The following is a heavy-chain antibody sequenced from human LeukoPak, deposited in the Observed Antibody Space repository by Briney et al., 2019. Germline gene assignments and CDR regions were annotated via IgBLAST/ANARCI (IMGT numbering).Heavy chain of an antibody. V-gene: IGHV3-30-3*01. D-gene: IGHD6-19*01. CDR3: AGQGAGLDY. J-gene: IGHJ4*02. CDR1: GFIFSSYA. CDR2: ISSDGSNK. Sequence: GRSLRLSCAASGFIFSSYAVHWVRQAPGKGLEWVAFISSDGSNKYYADSVKGRFTISRDNSKNTLYLQMNSLRAEDTAVYYCAGQGAGLDYWGQGTLVTVSS.